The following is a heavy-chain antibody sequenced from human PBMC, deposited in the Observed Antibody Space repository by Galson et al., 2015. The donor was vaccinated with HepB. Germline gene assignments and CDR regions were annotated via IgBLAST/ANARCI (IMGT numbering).Heavy chain of an antibody. CDR3: TNGEPPVTMGTTAGQFDF. CDR1: GFIFSNYG. J-gene: IGHJ4*02. Sequence: SLRLSCAASGFIFSNYGMHWVRQAPGKGLEWVAGITHDGSNKYYADSVKGRFTVSRDNSKNTLDLEMNCLRAEDMAVYYCTNGEPPVTMGTTAGQFDFWGQGTLVTVSP. V-gene: IGHV3-30*18. CDR2: ITHDGSNK. D-gene: IGHD1-26*01.